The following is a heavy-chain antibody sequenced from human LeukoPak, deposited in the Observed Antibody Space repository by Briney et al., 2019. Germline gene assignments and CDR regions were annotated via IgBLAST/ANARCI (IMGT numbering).Heavy chain of an antibody. Sequence: GASVKVSCKASGGTFSSYAISWVRQAPGQGLEWMGRIIPILGIANYAQKFQGRVTITADKSTSTAYMELSSLRSEDTAVYYCARGFGHGSGSYYTLGYWGQGTLVTVPS. V-gene: IGHV1-69*04. CDR3: ARGFGHGSGSYYTLGY. CDR1: GGTFSSYA. CDR2: IIPILGIA. J-gene: IGHJ4*02. D-gene: IGHD3-10*01.